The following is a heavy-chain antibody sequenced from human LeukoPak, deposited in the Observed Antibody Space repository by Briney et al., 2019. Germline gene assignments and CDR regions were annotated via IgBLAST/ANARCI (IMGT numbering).Heavy chain of an antibody. V-gene: IGHV4-30-4*01. Sequence: SETLSLTCTVSGGSISSGDYYWSWIRQPPGKGLEWIGFIYYSGSTYNNPSLKSRVTISVDTSKNQFSLRLSSVTAADTAMYYCARVVTDWAIHNWGQGTLVTVSS. CDR2: IYYSGST. CDR1: GGSISSGDYY. J-gene: IGHJ4*02. CDR3: ARVVTDWAIHN. D-gene: IGHD3-9*01.